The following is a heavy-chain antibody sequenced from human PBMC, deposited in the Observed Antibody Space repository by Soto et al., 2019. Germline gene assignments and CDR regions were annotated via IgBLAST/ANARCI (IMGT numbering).Heavy chain of an antibody. V-gene: IGHV1-18*04. J-gene: IGHJ4*02. Sequence: QVQLVQSGAEVKKPGASVKVSCKASGFTFIDYGITWVRQAPGQGLEWMGRISPYNGNTNYAENVQGRVTMTTDTSTSTVYMELRSLRSGDTAVYFCAREYLDYYDTSGYYYWGQGTLVTVSS. CDR2: ISPYNGNT. D-gene: IGHD3-22*01. CDR3: AREYLDYYDTSGYYY. CDR1: GFTFIDYG.